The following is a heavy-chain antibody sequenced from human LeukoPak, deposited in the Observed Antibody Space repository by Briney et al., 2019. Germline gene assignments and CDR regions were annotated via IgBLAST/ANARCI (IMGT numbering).Heavy chain of an antibody. CDR2: ISGSGGST. D-gene: IGHD2-2*01. V-gene: IGHV3-23*01. Sequence: GGSLRLSCAASGFTFSSYAMSWVRQAPGKGLEWVSAISGSGGSTYYADSVKGRFTISRDNSKNMLYLQMNSLRAEDTAIYYCAKLSTYLRPGAYWGQGTLVTVSS. CDR3: AKLSTYLRPGAY. J-gene: IGHJ4*02. CDR1: GFTFSSYA.